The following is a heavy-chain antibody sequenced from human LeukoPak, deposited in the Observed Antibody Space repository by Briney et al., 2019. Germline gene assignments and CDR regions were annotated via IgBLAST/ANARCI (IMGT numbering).Heavy chain of an antibody. CDR1: GGSISSGDYY. V-gene: IGHV4-30-4*01. CDR3: VRDTFYYDSGSFVDGLDV. CDR2: IYYSGST. J-gene: IGHJ6*02. D-gene: IGHD3-10*01. Sequence: SQTLSLTCTVSGGSISSGDYYWSWIRQPPGKGLEWIGYIYYSGSTYYNPSLKSRVTISGDSSKNQFSLKVSSVTAADTAVYYCVRDTFYYDSGSFVDGLDVWGQGTTVTVSS.